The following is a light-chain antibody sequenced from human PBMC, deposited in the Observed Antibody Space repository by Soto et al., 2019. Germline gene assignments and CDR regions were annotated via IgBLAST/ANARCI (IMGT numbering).Light chain of an antibody. CDR3: QQSYSTPYT. CDR1: QSISTY. J-gene: IGKJ2*01. V-gene: IGKV1-39*01. CDR2: LTS. Sequence: DIQMTQSPSSLSASVGDRVTITCRTSQSISTYLNWYQQKPGKAPNLLIYLTSNSQSGVPSRFSGSGSGTDFTLTISSLQPEDFATYYCQQSYSTPYTFGQGTKLDIK.